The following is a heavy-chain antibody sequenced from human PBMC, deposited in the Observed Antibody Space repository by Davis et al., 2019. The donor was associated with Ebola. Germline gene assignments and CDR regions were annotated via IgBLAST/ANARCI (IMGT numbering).Heavy chain of an antibody. V-gene: IGHV4-59*08. CDR1: RGSVTRQY. CDR2: GHYSGST. D-gene: IGHD6-25*01. Sequence: MPSETLSPTRSVSRGSVTRQYWSWIRPPPGKGLEYIGYGHYSGSTNFSPSLKSRVTISVDTSKNEFSLELTSVTAADSAVYFCARLGAGGAADYYFDSWGQGTLVTVSS. CDR3: ARLGAGGAADYYFDS. J-gene: IGHJ4*02.